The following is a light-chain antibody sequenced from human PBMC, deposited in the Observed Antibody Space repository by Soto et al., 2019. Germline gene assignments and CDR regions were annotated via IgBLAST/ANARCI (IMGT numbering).Light chain of an antibody. V-gene: IGKV4-1*01. CDR2: WAS. J-gene: IGKJ2*01. CDR3: HQYFSALYT. Sequence: DIVMTQSPESLAVSLGDRATINCKSSQSLLDTSNNKNSVAWYQQKPGQPPKLLIYWASARQSGVPDRFSGSGSGTDFILTISNLQAEDVAVYYCHQYFSALYTFGQGTKLEI. CDR1: QSLLDTSNNKNS.